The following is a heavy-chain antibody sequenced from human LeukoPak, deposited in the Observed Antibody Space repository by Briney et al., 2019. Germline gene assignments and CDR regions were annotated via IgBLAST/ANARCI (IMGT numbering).Heavy chain of an antibody. J-gene: IGHJ6*03. Sequence: SETLSLTCTVSGGSISSYYWSWIRQPPGKGLEWIGYIYYSGSTNYNPSLKSRVTISVDTSKNQFSLKLSSLTAADTAVYYCARAPGLRFLDWSAYYYYYYMDVWGKGTTVTVSS. CDR3: ARAPGLRFLDWSAYYYYYYMDV. CDR2: IYYSGST. D-gene: IGHD3-3*01. CDR1: GGSISSYY. V-gene: IGHV4-59*01.